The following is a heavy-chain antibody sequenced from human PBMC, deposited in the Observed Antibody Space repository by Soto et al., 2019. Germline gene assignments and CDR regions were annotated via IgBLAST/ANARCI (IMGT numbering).Heavy chain of an antibody. D-gene: IGHD1-1*01. J-gene: IGHJ5*02. CDR2: IIPMFGTA. Sequence: QVQLLPSGAEVKKPGSSVKDSCKASGGTFNTYAISWVRQAPGQGLEWMGGIIPMFGTANYAQKFQGRVTITAVESTSTAYLELSSLRSDDTAVYYCARGLERVAPWGQGTLVTVSS. V-gene: IGHV1-69*12. CDR3: ARGLERVAP. CDR1: GGTFNTYA.